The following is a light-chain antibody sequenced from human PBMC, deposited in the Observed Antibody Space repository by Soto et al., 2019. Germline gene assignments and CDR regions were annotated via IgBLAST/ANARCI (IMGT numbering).Light chain of an antibody. CDR1: QSVSSY. CDR3: QQRSNWPRLT. Sequence: EIVLTQSPATLSLSPGERATLSCRASQSVSSYLAWYQQKPGQAPRLLIYDASNRSTGIPARFSGSGSGTYFTLTITSLEPEDFAVYYWQQRSNWPRLTFGGGTKVEIK. CDR2: DAS. J-gene: IGKJ4*01. V-gene: IGKV3-11*01.